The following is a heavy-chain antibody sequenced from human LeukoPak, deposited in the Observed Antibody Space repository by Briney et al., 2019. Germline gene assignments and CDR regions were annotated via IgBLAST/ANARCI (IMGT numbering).Heavy chain of an antibody. CDR2: IYYSGST. V-gene: IGHV4-59*01. CDR3: AREKGGAAAVDWYFDL. J-gene: IGHJ2*01. Sequence: PSETLSLTCTVSGGSISSYYWSWIRQPPGKGLEWIGYIYYSGSTNYNPSLKSRVTISVDTSKNQFSLKLSSVTAADTAVYYCAREKGGAAAVDWYFDLWGRGTLVTVSS. D-gene: IGHD6-13*01. CDR1: GGSISSYY.